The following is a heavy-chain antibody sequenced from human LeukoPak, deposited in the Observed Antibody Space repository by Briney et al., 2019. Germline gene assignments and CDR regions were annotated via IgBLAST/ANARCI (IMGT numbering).Heavy chain of an antibody. D-gene: IGHD6-19*01. Sequence: ASVEVSCKASGYTFTSYYIHWMRQAPGQGLEWMGMINPSGGSTSYAQKFQGRVTMTRDTSTSTVYMELSSLRSEDTAVYYCAKLGYSSGAYYFDFWGQGTLVTVSS. V-gene: IGHV1-46*03. CDR2: INPSGGST. CDR3: AKLGYSSGAYYFDF. J-gene: IGHJ4*02. CDR1: GYTFTSYY.